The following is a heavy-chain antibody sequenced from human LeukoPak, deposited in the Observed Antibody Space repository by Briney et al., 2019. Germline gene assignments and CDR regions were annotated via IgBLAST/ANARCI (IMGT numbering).Heavy chain of an antibody. CDR3: ASGKRLIKSPSSSSTRWYFDL. Sequence: SETLSLXCTVSGGSISSSSYYWGWNRQPPGKGLEWIGSIYYSGITYYNPSLKSRVTISVDTSKDQFSLKLSSVTAADTAVYYCASGKRLIKSPSSSSTRWYFDLWGRGTLVTVSS. J-gene: IGHJ2*01. CDR2: IYYSGIT. D-gene: IGHD6-6*01. CDR1: GGSISSSSYY. V-gene: IGHV4-39*01.